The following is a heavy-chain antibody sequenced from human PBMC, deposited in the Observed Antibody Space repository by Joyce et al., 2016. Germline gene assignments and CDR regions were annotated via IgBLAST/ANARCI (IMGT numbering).Heavy chain of an antibody. CDR3: ARRSIEVAAWFFDH. J-gene: IGHJ4*02. D-gene: IGHD6-19*01. Sequence: EVQLVQSGAEVKKPGESLKISCSASGYSFTEYWIGLVRQMPGKGLEWMGSVNPADSDTRYSPSFQGQVTFSADKAITTAYLQWSGLKASDTAIYFCARRSIEVAAWFFDHWGQGTLVTVSS. V-gene: IGHV5-51*01. CDR2: VNPADSDT. CDR1: GYSFTEYW.